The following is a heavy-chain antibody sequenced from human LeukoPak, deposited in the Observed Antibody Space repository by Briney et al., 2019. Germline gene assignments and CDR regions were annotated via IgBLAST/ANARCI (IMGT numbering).Heavy chain of an antibody. J-gene: IGHJ4*02. CDR3: ARDQGGYGSFDN. V-gene: IGHV4-31*03. CDR2: IHYSGGT. D-gene: IGHD5-12*01. Sequence: PSQTLSLICTVSGGSISSGGYSWSSIRQHPGKGPEWIGNIHYSGGTYGNPSLKSRATMSVDTSKNQCSLRLTSVTAADTAVYYCARDQGGYGSFDNWGQGTLVTVSS. CDR1: GGSISSGGYS.